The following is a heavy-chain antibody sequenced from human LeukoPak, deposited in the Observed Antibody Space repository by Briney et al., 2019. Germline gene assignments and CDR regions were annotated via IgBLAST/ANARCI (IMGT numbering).Heavy chain of an antibody. J-gene: IGHJ4*02. CDR1: GFTFSNYA. V-gene: IGHV3-23*01. CDR3: AKEIYYFDY. CDR2: ISGSGGST. Sequence: PGGSLRLSCAASGFTFSNYAMSWVRQAPGKGLEWVSTISGSGGSTHYADSVKGRFSISRDNSKNTLYLQMNSLRAEDTAVYYCAKEIYYFDYWGQGTLATVSS.